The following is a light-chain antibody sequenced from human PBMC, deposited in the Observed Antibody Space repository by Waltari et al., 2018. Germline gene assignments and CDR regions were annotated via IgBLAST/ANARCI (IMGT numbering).Light chain of an antibody. CDR1: QSVSSRD. J-gene: IGKJ1*01. Sequence: EIVLTQSPGTLSLSPGERATLSCRASQSVSSRDLAWYQQKPGQAPRLLIYGGSIRATGIPDRFSGSGSGTDFTLTISRLEPEDFAVYYCQQYGSSPWTFGQGTRVEI. CDR2: GGS. CDR3: QQYGSSPWT. V-gene: IGKV3-20*01.